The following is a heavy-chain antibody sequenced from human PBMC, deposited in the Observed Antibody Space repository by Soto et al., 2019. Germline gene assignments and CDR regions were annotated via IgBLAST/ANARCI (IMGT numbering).Heavy chain of an antibody. D-gene: IGHD4-17*01. CDR1: GFTFSDYY. Sequence: GGSLRLSCAASGFTFSDYYMSWIRQAPGKGLEWVSYISSSGSTIYYADSVKGRFTISRDNAKNSLYLQMNSLRAEDTAVYYCARSGYGDYLWYYYMDVWGKGTTVTVSS. V-gene: IGHV3-11*01. J-gene: IGHJ6*03. CDR2: ISSSGSTI. CDR3: ARSGYGDYLWYYYMDV.